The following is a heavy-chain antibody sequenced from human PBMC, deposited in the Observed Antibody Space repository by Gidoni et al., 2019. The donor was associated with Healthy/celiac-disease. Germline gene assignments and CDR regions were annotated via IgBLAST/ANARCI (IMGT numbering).Heavy chain of an antibody. J-gene: IGHJ3*02. CDR2: ISYDGSNK. Sequence: QVQLVESGGGVVQPGRSLRLSCAASRFTFSSYAMHWVRQAPGKGLEWVAVISYDGSNKYYADSVKGRFTISRDNSKNTLYLQMNSLRAEDTAVYYCAREGRRNAFDIWGQGTMVTVSS. CDR1: RFTFSSYA. CDR3: AREGRRNAFDI. V-gene: IGHV3-30*04. D-gene: IGHD6-25*01.